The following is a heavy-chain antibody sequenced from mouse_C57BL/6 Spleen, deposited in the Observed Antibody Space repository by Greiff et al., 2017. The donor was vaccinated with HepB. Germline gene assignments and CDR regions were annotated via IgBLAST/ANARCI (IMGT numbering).Heavy chain of an antibody. CDR2: IYPRSGNT. Sequence: VKLQQSGAELARPGASVKLSCKASGYTFTSYGISWVKQRTGQGLEWIGEIYPRSGNTYYNEKFKGKATLTADKSSSTAYMELRSLTSEDSAVYFCAREDDWYFDVWGTGTTVTVSS. CDR1: GYTFTSYG. CDR3: AREDDWYFDV. V-gene: IGHV1-81*01. J-gene: IGHJ1*03.